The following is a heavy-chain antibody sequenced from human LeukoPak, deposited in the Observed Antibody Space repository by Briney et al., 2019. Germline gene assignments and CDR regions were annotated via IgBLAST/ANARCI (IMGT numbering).Heavy chain of an antibody. CDR1: EFSFSSYG. Sequence: GRSLRLSCAASEFSFSSYGMHWVRRAPGKGLEWVSSISSSSSYIYYADSVKGRFTISRDNAKNSLYLQMNSLRAEDTAVYYCARTFSRARAFDIWGQGTMVTVSS. D-gene: IGHD3-3*02. J-gene: IGHJ3*02. V-gene: IGHV3-21*01. CDR3: ARTFSRARAFDI. CDR2: ISSSSSYI.